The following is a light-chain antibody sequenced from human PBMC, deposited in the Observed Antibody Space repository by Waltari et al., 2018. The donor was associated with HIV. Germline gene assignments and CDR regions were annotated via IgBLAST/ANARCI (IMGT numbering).Light chain of an antibody. CDR2: DAS. J-gene: IGKJ2*01. CDR3: HQYHNWPPFT. CDR1: QSVSSN. Sequence: EIVLTQSPGTLSLSPGERATLSCRASQSVSSNYLAWYQQRPGQAPRLLIYDASTRATGVPARFSGSGSGTEFTLTITSLQSEDFAVYYCHQYHNWPPFTFGQGTKLEI. V-gene: IGKV3-15*01.